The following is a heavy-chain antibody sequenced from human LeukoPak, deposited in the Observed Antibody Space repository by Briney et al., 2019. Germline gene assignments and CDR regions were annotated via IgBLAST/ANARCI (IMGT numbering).Heavy chain of an antibody. CDR3: AGARGAHLFDY. CDR2: IKLVGREK. D-gene: IGHD3-10*01. J-gene: IGHJ4*02. Sequence: SGGSLRLSCAASGFTFRSYWMSWVRQAPGRGLPGVANIKLVGREKYYVPSVKGRFTISRDNAMNSLSLQMNILRAEDTAVYYCAGARGAHLFDYWGQGTLVTV. CDR1: GFTFRSYW. V-gene: IGHV3-7*01.